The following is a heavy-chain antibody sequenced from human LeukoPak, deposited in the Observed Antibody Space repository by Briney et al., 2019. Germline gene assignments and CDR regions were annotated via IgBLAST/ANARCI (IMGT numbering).Heavy chain of an antibody. CDR3: ARDEVGAFDY. CDR2: IYHSGST. J-gene: IGHJ4*02. Sequence: SETLSLTCTVSGYSISSNYYWGWIRQPPGKGLEWIGSIYHSGSTYYNPSLKSRVTISVDTSKNQFSLKLTSVTAADTAVYYCARDEVGAFDYWGQGTLVTVSS. CDR1: GYSISSNYY. V-gene: IGHV4-38-2*02. D-gene: IGHD1-26*01.